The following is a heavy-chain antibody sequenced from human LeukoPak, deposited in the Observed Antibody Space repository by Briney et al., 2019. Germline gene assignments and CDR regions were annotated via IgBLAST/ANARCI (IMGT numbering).Heavy chain of an antibody. CDR1: GYTFTSYY. D-gene: IGHD4-17*01. J-gene: IGHJ4*02. V-gene: IGHV1-2*02. CDR3: ARLGLTVTSDIDW. Sequence: GASVKVSCKASGYTFTSYYMHWVRQAPGQGLKWMGWINPYSGGTNYALKFQGRVTMTRDTSISTAYMELNSLRSDDTAVYYCARLGLTVTSDIDWWGQGTLVTVSS. CDR2: INPYSGGT.